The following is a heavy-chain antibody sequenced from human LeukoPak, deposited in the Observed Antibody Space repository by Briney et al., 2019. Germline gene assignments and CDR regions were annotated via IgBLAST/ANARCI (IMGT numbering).Heavy chain of an antibody. J-gene: IGHJ4*02. D-gene: IGHD5-12*01. CDR3: ARDRLDGTYFDY. CDR1: GFTFSSYG. CDR2: IWCDGSNK. V-gene: IGHV3-33*01. Sequence: PGGSLRLSCAASGFTFSSYGMHWVRQAPDKGLEWVAVIWCDGSNKYYADSVKGRFTISRDNSKNTLYLQMNSLRAEDTAVYYCARDRLDGTYFDYWGQGTLVTVSS.